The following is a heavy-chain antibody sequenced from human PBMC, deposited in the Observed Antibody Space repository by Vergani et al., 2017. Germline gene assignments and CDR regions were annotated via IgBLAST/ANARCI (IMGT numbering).Heavy chain of an antibody. D-gene: IGHD6-19*01. CDR3: ARDLPRGVAVAGQRWGD. V-gene: IGHV3-48*01. Sequence: EVQLVESGGDLAQPGGSLTLSCVAYGLVFSDYTMSWVRQAPGRGLEWVSIISGSATGGVTYVADSVKGRFTISRDNAKNSLYLQMNSLRAEDTAVYYCARDLPRGVAVAGQRWGDWGQGTLVTVSS. J-gene: IGHJ4*02. CDR2: ISGSATGGVT. CDR1: GLVFSDYT.